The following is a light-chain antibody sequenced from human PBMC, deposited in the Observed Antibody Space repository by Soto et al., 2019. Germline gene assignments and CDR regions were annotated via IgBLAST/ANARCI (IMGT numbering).Light chain of an antibody. J-gene: IGKJ4*01. CDR3: QQYYSYPLT. CDR2: AAS. V-gene: IGKV1-8*01. CDR1: QGISSY. Sequence: AIRMTQSPSSFSASTGDRVTITCRASQGISSYLAWYQQKPGKAPKLLIYAASTLQSGVPSRFSGSGSGTDFTLTIRCLQSEDCATSYCQQYYSYPLTCGGGTKVEIK.